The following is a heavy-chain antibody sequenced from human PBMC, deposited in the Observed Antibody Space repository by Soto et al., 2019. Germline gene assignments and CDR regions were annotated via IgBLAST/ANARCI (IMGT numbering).Heavy chain of an antibody. CDR3: IWQQDFYYGRAV. CDR1: GFSFSPAW. J-gene: IGHJ6*02. D-gene: IGHD6-13*01. Sequence: EVQLVESGGGLVTPGGSLTLSCAASGFSFSPAWMNWVRQAPGKGLEWVGLIKSKGGGGTADYAAPVKARFIISGDDSKNTIYLQTSSLMPEDIALYYCIWQQDFYYGRAVWGQGTTVTGSS. V-gene: IGHV3-15*07. CDR2: IKSKGGGGTA.